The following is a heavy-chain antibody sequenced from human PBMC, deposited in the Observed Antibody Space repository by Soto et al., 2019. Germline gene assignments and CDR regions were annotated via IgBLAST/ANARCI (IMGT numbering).Heavy chain of an antibody. V-gene: IGHV1-58*01. D-gene: IGHD3-10*01. Sequence: SVKVSCKASGFTFTSSAVQWVRQARGQRLEWIGWIVVGSGNTNYAQKFQERVTITRDMSTSTAYMELSSLRPEDTAVYYCAAVGLTSASFDTWGQGTLVPVSS. CDR3: AAVGLTSASFDT. CDR1: GFTFTSSA. CDR2: IVVGSGNT. J-gene: IGHJ4*02.